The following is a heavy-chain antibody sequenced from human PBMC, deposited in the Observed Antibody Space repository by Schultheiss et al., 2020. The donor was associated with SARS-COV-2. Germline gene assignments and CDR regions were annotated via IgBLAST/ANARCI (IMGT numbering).Heavy chain of an antibody. Sequence: SETLSLTCAVYGGSFSGYYWSWIRQPPGKGLEWIGYIYYSGSTNYNPSLKSRVTISVDTSKNQFSLKLSSVTAADTAVYYCARVLPEENWFDPWGQGTLVTVSS. V-gene: IGHV4-59*08. J-gene: IGHJ5*02. CDR2: IYYSGST. CDR1: GGSFSGYY. D-gene: IGHD3-10*01. CDR3: ARVLPEENWFDP.